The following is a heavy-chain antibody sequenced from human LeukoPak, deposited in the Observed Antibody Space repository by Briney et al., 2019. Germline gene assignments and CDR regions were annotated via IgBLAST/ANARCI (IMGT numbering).Heavy chain of an antibody. J-gene: IGHJ4*02. Sequence: GGSLRLSCAASGFTFAGYAMSWVRQAPGKGLEWVSAISGSGGSTYYADSVKGRFTISRDNSKNTLYLQMNSLRAEDTAVYYCAKDFRYNQYYFDYWGQGTLVTVSS. CDR2: ISGSGGST. V-gene: IGHV3-23*01. CDR3: AKDFRYNQYYFDY. D-gene: IGHD1-14*01. CDR1: GFTFAGYA.